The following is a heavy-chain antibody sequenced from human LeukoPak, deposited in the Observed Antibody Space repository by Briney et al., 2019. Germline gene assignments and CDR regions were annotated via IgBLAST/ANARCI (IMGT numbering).Heavy chain of an antibody. CDR1: GGSFSGYY. V-gene: IGHV4-34*01. J-gene: IGHJ4*02. CDR3: ARGRWFGGYYFDY. Sequence: PSETLSLTCAVYGGSFSGYYWSWIRQPPGKGLEWIGEINHSGSTNYNPSLKSRVTISVDTSKNQFSLKLSSVAAADTAVYYCARGRWFGGYYFDYWGQRTLVTVSS. CDR2: INHSGST. D-gene: IGHD3-10*01.